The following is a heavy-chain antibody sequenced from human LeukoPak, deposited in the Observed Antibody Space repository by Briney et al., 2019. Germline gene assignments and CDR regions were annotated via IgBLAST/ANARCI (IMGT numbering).Heavy chain of an antibody. D-gene: IGHD6-13*01. V-gene: IGHV3-15*01. J-gene: IGHJ6*03. CDR2: IKSKTDGGTT. Sequence: PGGSLRLSCAASGFTFSNAWMSWVRQAPGKGLEWVGRIKSKTDGGTTDYAAPVKGRFSISRDESKNTLYLQMNSLKTEDTAVYYCTTCSWYYYDYMDVWGKGTTVTVSS. CDR3: TTCSWYYYDYMDV. CDR1: GFTFSNAW.